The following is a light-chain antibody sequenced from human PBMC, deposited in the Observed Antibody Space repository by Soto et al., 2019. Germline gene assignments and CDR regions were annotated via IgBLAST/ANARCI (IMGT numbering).Light chain of an antibody. CDR3: QQCGSSPS. CDR2: DTS. J-gene: IGKJ1*01. Sequence: EIVLTQSPGTLSLSPGERATLSCRASQSVSSSYLAWYQQKPGQAPRLLIYDTSSRATGIPDRFSGSGSGTDFTLAISRLEPEDFAVYYCQQCGSSPSFGQGTKVPLK. V-gene: IGKV3-20*01. CDR1: QSVSSSY.